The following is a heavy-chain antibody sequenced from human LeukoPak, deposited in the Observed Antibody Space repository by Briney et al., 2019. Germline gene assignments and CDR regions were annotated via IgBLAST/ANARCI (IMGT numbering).Heavy chain of an antibody. Sequence: KPSETLSLTCTVSGGSISSGSYYWSWIRQPAGKGLEWIGRIYTSGSTNYNPSLKSRVTISVDTSKNQFSLKLSSVTAADTAVYYCARDTILDVWGKGATVTVSS. CDR3: ARDTILDV. D-gene: IGHD3-3*01. V-gene: IGHV4-61*02. CDR1: GGSISSGSYY. CDR2: IYTSGST. J-gene: IGHJ6*04.